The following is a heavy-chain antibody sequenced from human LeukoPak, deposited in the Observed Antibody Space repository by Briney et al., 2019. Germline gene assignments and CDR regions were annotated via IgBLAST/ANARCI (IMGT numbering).Heavy chain of an antibody. CDR3: ARVYGEIDY. Sequence: ASVTVSCTASGYTFTNYDFNWVRQAPGQGLEWMGWMNPNSGNTCYAQILQGRVTMTRDTSISTAYMELTSLRSEDTAVYYCARVYGEIDYWGQGTLVTVSS. J-gene: IGHJ4*02. V-gene: IGHV1-8*01. CDR1: GYTFTNYD. D-gene: IGHD4/OR15-4a*01. CDR2: MNPNSGNT.